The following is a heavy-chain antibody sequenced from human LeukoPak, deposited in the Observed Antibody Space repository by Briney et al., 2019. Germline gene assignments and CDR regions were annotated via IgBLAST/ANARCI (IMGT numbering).Heavy chain of an antibody. D-gene: IGHD3-10*01. Sequence: GGSLRLSCAASGFTFSSYDMHWVRQATGKGLEWVSAIGTAGDTYYPGSVKGRFTISRENAKNSLYLQMNSLRAGVTAVYYCARANSHYYGSGSYNLWGQGTLVTVSS. CDR1: GFTFSSYD. CDR3: ARANSHYYGSGSYNL. J-gene: IGHJ5*02. V-gene: IGHV3-13*01. CDR2: IGTAGDT.